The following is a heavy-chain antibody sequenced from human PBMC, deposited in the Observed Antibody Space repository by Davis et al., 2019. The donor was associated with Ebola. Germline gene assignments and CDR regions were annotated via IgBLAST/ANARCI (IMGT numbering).Heavy chain of an antibody. J-gene: IGHJ4*01. CDR3: VRDSNYYSHDY. CDR2: IDPDGTGT. D-gene: IGHD4/OR15-4a*01. Sequence: PGGSLRLSCAASGFTFSNFHIHWVRQPPGKGLVWVARIDPDGTGTNYADSVKGRFTISRDNAKNTLSLQMNSLRVEDTAVYYCVRDSNYYSHDYWGHGTLVTVSS. CDR1: GFTFSNFH. V-gene: IGHV3-74*01.